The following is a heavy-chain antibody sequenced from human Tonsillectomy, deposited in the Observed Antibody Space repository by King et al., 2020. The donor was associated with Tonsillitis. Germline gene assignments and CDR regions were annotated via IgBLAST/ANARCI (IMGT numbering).Heavy chain of an antibody. D-gene: IGHD3-16*01. Sequence: VQLVESGGGLIQPGGSLRLSCAASGFTVSSYYMSWVRQAPGKGLGWASVIYSGGTTYYADPVKGRFTTSRDNSKKRLYLQMNSLRAEDKAMYYCARAFHTYFDSWGQGTLVTVSS. CDR3: ARAFHTYFDS. CDR2: IYSGGTT. V-gene: IGHV3-53*01. CDR1: GFTVSSYY. J-gene: IGHJ4*02.